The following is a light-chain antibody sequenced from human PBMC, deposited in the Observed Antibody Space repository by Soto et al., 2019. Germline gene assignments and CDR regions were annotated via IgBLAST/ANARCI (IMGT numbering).Light chain of an antibody. V-gene: IGKV1-5*01. Sequence: IQMTQSPSTLSASLGDRVTITCRASQSISSWLAWYQQKPGKAPKLLIYDASSLESGVPSRFSGSGSGTEFTLTISSLQPDDFATYYCQQYNSYGTFGQGTKVDIK. CDR3: QQYNSYGT. CDR2: DAS. J-gene: IGKJ1*01. CDR1: QSISSW.